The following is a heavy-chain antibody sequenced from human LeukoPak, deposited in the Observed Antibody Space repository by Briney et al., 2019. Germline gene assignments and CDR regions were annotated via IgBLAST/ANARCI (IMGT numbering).Heavy chain of an antibody. CDR2: VYHTGRT. J-gene: IGHJ4*02. CDR1: GGSITSPYW. D-gene: IGHD4-17*01. V-gene: IGHV4-4*02. CDR3: ASRDDSGPY. Sequence: SATLSLTCAVFGGSITSPYWWTWVRQSPGKGLEWIGEVYHTGRTNHNPSLKSRVTMSVDKSNNQFSLKLTSLTAADTAVYHCASRDDSGPYWGQGTLVTVSS.